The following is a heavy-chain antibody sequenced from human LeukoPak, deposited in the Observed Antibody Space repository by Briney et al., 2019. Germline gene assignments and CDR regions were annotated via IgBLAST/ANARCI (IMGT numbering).Heavy chain of an antibody. CDR2: IHTDGSA. CDR3: ARDRPYGGKGDFDY. J-gene: IGHJ4*02. D-gene: IGHD4-23*01. Sequence: GGSLRLSCAASEFSVGSNYMTWVRQAPGKGLEWVSVIHTDGSAYSSDSVKGRFTISRDNSKNTLFLQMNSLRAEDTAVYYCARDRPYGGKGDFDYWGQGTLVTVSS. CDR1: EFSVGSNY. V-gene: IGHV3-66*01.